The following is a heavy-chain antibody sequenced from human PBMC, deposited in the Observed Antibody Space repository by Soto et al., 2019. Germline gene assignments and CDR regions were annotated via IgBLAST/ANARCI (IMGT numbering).Heavy chain of an antibody. Sequence: GGSLRLSCAASGFTVSSNYMSWVRQAPGKGLEWVSVIYSGGSTYYADSVKGRFTISRDNSKNTLYLQMNSLRAEDTAVYYCARDPRQPYYFDYWGQGTLVTVS. CDR3: ARDPRQPYYFDY. CDR2: IYSGGST. D-gene: IGHD5-18*01. J-gene: IGHJ4*02. V-gene: IGHV3-66*01. CDR1: GFTVSSNY.